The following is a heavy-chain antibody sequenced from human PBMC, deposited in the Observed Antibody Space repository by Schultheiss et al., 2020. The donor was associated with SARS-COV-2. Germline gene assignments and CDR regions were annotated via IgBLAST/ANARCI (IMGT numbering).Heavy chain of an antibody. J-gene: IGHJ4*02. D-gene: IGHD3-22*01. CDR1: GYTFTSYA. CDR2: MNPNSGNT. V-gene: IGHV1-8*02. CDR3: ARATYDSSGSFDY. Sequence: ASVKVSCKASGYTFTSYAMNWVRQAPGQGLEWMGWMNPNSGNTGYAQKFQGRVTMTRDTSISTAYMELSRLRSDDTAVYYCARATYDSSGSFDYWGQGTLVTVSS.